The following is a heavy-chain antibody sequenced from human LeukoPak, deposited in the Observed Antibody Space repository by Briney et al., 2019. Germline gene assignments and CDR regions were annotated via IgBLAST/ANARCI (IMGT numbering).Heavy chain of an antibody. D-gene: IGHD4-17*01. CDR1: GFTFSSYG. CDR2: ISYDGSYK. CDR3: AKVGDYGDYVLDY. Sequence: GGSLRLSCAASGFTFSSYGMHWVRQAPGKGLEWVAVISYDGSYKYYADSVKGRFTISRDNSKNTLYLQMNSLRAEDTAVYYCAKVGDYGDYVLDYWGQGTLVTVSS. J-gene: IGHJ4*02. V-gene: IGHV3-30*18.